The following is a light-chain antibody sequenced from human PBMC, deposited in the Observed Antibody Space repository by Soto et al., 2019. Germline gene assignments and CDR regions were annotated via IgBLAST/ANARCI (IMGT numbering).Light chain of an antibody. CDR3: AAWDDILSGYV. CDR2: RNN. V-gene: IGLV1-47*01. CDR1: SSNIGSNY. J-gene: IGLJ1*01. Sequence: QSVLTQPPSASGTPGQRVTISCSGSSSNIGSNYVYWYQQLPGTAPKLLIYRNNQRPSGVPYRFSCSKYGTSASLAIIGLRSEDEADYYCAAWDDILSGYVFGTGTKLTFL.